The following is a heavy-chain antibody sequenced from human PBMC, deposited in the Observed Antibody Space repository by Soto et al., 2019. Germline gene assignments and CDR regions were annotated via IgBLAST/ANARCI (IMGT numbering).Heavy chain of an antibody. CDR2: MNPNSGNT. J-gene: IGHJ6*02. V-gene: IGHV1-8*01. CDR1: GYTFTSYD. CDR3: ARPRSGSYYGGMDV. D-gene: IGHD3-3*01. Sequence: QVQLVQSGAEVKKPGASVKVSCKASGYTFTSYDINWVRQATGQGLEWMGWMNPNSGNTGYAQKFQGRVTMTRNTSVISAYMERSSMRSEDTAVHYCARPRSGSYYGGMDVWGQGAAVPVSS.